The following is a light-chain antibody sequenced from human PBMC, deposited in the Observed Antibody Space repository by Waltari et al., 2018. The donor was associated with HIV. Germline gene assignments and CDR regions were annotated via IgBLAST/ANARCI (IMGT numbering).Light chain of an antibody. J-gene: IGKJ1*01. CDR3: QQSYSTPWT. V-gene: IGKV1-39*01. CDR1: QSISSY. Sequence: DIQMTQSPSSLSASVGDRVTITCRAIQSISSYLNWYQQKQGKAPKLLIYAASSLQSGVPSRFSGSVSGTDFTLTISSLQPEDFATYYCQQSYSTPWTFGQGTKVEIK. CDR2: AAS.